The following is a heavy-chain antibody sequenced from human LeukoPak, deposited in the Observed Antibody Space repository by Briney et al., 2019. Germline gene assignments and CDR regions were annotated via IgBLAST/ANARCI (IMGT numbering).Heavy chain of an antibody. V-gene: IGHV3-23*01. CDR1: GLTFSSYA. D-gene: IGHD3-10*01. J-gene: IGHJ5*02. CDR2: IIGSGGST. CDR3: AKDRSQFP. Sequence: GGSLRLSCAASGLTFSSYAMSWVRQAPGKGLEWVSAIIGSGGSTYYADSVKGRFTISRDNSKSTLYLQMTSLRAEDTAVYYCAKDRSQFPGGQGTLVTVSS.